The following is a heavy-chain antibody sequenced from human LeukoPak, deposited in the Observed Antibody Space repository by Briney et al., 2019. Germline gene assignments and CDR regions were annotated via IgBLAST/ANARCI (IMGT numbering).Heavy chain of an antibody. V-gene: IGHV4-59*01. CDR1: GGSISSYY. CDR2: IYYSGST. D-gene: IGHD4-17*01. CDR3: ARYGDNDAFDI. J-gene: IGHJ3*02. Sequence: SETLSLTCTVSGGSISSYYWSWIRQPPGKGLEWIGYIYYSGSTNYNPSLKSRVTISVDTSKNQFSLKLSSVTAADTAAYYCARYGDNDAFDIWGQGTMVTASS.